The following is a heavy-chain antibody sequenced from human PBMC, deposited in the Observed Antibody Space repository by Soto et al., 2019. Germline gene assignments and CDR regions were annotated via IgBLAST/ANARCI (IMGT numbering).Heavy chain of an antibody. CDR3: AKASYVDIVATSMGY. J-gene: IGHJ4*02. Sequence: GGSLRLSCAASGFTFSSYAMSWVRQAPGKGLEWASAISGSGGSTYYADSVKGRFTISRDNSKNTLYLQMNSLRAEDTAVYYCAKASYVDIVATSMGYWGQGTLITVSS. CDR2: ISGSGGST. V-gene: IGHV3-23*01. CDR1: GFTFSSYA. D-gene: IGHD5-12*01.